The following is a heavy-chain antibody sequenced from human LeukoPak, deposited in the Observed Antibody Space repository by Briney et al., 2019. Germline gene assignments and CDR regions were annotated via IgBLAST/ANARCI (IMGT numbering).Heavy chain of an antibody. J-gene: IGHJ6*02. CDR3: ARPVPQYDFWSGYSEYYYYGMDV. Sequence: GASVKVSCKASGGTFSSYAISWVRQAPGQGLEWMGGIIPIFGTANYAQKFQGRVTITADESTSTAYMELSSLRSEDTAVYYCARPVPQYDFWSGYSEYYYYGMDVWGQGTTVTVSS. V-gene: IGHV1-69*13. CDR1: GGTFSSYA. D-gene: IGHD3-3*01. CDR2: IIPIFGTA.